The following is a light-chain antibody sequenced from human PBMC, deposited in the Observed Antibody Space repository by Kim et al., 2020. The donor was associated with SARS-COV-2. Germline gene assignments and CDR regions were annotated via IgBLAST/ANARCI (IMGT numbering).Light chain of an antibody. Sequence: SPGERATLSCRASQNVGSKLVWYQHKPGQAPRLLIYGASTRATGIPARFSGSGSGTEFTLTISSLQSEDFAIYYCQQYNNWPPMYTFGQGTKLEI. V-gene: IGKV3-15*01. CDR2: GAS. CDR1: QNVGSK. CDR3: QQYNNWPPMYT. J-gene: IGKJ2*01.